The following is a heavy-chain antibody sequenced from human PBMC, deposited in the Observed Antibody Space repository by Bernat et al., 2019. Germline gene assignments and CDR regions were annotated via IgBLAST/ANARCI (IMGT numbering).Heavy chain of an antibody. D-gene: IGHD2-15*01. CDR1: GFTFSSYW. V-gene: IGHV3-74*01. J-gene: IGHJ5*02. CDR3: ARDRGYCSGGSCYEGAFDP. Sequence: EAQLVESGGGLVQPGGSLRLSCAASGFTFSSYWMHWVRQAPGKGLVWVSRINSDGSSTSYADSVKGRFTISRDNAKNTLYLQMNSLRAEDTAVYYCARDRGYCSGGSCYEGAFDPWGQGTLVTVSS. CDR2: INSDGSST.